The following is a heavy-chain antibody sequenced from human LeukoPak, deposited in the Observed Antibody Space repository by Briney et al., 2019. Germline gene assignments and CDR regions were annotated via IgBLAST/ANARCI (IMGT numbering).Heavy chain of an antibody. CDR2: IRYDGSNK. CDR3: ARDPYNGAYSEGYYYYYMDV. Sequence: PGRSLRLSCAASGFTFSNYAMHWVRQAPGKGLEWVAFIRYDGSNKYYADSVKGRFTISRDNAKNSLYLQMNSLRVEDTAIYYCARDPYNGAYSEGYYYYYMDVWGKGTTVTVSS. J-gene: IGHJ6*03. D-gene: IGHD1-1*01. CDR1: GFTFSNYA. V-gene: IGHV3-30*04.